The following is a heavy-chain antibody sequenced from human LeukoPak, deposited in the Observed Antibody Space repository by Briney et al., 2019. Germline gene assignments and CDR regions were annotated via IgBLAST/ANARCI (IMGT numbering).Heavy chain of an antibody. CDR1: GFTFSSYE. D-gene: IGHD4-17*01. Sequence: GGSLRLSCAASGFTFSSYEMNWVRQAPEKGLEWVSYISSSGSTIYYADSVKGRFTISRDNAKNSLYLQMNSLRAEDTAVYYCARDLGDHEGYWGQGTLVTVSS. V-gene: IGHV3-48*03. CDR2: ISSSGSTI. J-gene: IGHJ4*02. CDR3: ARDLGDHEGY.